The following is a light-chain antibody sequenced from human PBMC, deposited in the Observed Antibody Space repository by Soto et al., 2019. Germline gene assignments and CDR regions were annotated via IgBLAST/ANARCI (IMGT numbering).Light chain of an antibody. V-gene: IGLV1-44*01. Sequence: QSVLTQPPSASGTPGQRVTISCSGSNSNIGSNTVNWYQRLPGTAPKLLIYSNNQRPSGVPARFSGSKSGTSASLAISGLQSEDEADYFCAAWDDSLNGLWVFGGGTKVTVL. CDR2: SNN. CDR1: NSNIGSNT. CDR3: AAWDDSLNGLWV. J-gene: IGLJ3*02.